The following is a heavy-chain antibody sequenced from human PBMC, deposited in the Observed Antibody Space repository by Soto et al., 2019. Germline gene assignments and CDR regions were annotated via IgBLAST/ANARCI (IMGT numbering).Heavy chain of an antibody. CDR1: GDIFNRYT. CDR2: IIPLVGGP. V-gene: IGHV1-69*02. D-gene: IGHD2-15*01. J-gene: IGHJ5*02. Sequence: QVQLVQSGAEVKKPGSSVRVACKASGDIFNRYTISWVRQAPGLGLEWMGRIIPLVGGPYYAEKFRGRVTITADKATTSVYLEVRSLRSDDTSTYYCARAEGSGGSWYASWVQGTLVTVSS. CDR3: ARAEGSGGSWYAS.